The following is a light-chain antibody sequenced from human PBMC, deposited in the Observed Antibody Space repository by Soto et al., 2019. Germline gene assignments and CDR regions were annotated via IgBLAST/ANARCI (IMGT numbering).Light chain of an antibody. CDR2: EDT. Sequence: QSALTQPASVSGSPGQWIAISCTGTFSDVGGYDYVSWYQHHPDKAPKLMIYEDTKRSSGVSNRSSASKSGNTASLTISVLQHEDDAYYYASSHASGSTRVFGSGTKLTVL. V-gene: IGLV2-14*01. CDR1: FSDVGGYDY. CDR3: SSHASGSTRV. J-gene: IGLJ1*01.